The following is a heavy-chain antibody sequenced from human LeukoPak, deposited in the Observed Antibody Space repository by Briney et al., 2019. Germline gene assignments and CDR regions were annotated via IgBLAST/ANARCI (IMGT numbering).Heavy chain of an antibody. CDR1: GFTVSSNY. Sequence: GGSLRLSCAASGFTVSSNYMSWVRQAPGKGLEWVSVIYSGGSTYYADSVKGRFTISRDNSKNTLYLQMNSLRAEDTAVYYCASRVVNCSSTSCSYYYYYYMDVWGKGTTVTVSS. V-gene: IGHV3-53*01. CDR3: ASRVVNCSSTSCSYYYYYYMDV. D-gene: IGHD2-2*01. CDR2: IYSGGST. J-gene: IGHJ6*03.